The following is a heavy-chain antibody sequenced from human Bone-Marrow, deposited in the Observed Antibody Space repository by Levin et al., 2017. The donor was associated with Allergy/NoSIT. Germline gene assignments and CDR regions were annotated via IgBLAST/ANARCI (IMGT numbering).Heavy chain of an antibody. V-gene: IGHV1-46*01. D-gene: IGHD3-10*02. J-gene: IGHJ4*02. CDR3: ARVTFYDGGYYFDD. Sequence: ASVKVSCKASGYTFTNYFIHWVRQAPGQGLEWMGIINPSGGSTTYAQKFQGRLTMNRDTSTSTVHFELSSLRSEDTAVYFCARVTFYDGGYYFDDWGQGTLVTISS. CDR1: GYTFTNYF. CDR2: INPSGGST.